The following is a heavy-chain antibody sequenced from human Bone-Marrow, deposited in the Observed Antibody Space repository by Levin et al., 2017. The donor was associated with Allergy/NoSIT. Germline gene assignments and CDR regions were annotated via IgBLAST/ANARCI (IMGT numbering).Heavy chain of an antibody. D-gene: IGHD3-16*02. Sequence: GASVKVSCKASGYTFTSYYMHWVRQAPGQGLEWMGIINPSGGSTSYAQKFQGRVTMTRDTSTSTVYMELSSLRSEDTAVYYCARNRIGGVIVPPLSDWGQGTLVTVSS. J-gene: IGHJ4*02. CDR2: INPSGGST. CDR3: ARNRIGGVIVPPLSD. CDR1: GYTFTSYY. V-gene: IGHV1-46*01.